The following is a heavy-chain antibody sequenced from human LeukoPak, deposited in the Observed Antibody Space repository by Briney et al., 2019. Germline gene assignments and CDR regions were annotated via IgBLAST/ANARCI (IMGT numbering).Heavy chain of an antibody. J-gene: IGHJ4*02. D-gene: IGHD2-21*02. V-gene: IGHV4-61*01. Sequence: SETLSLTCAVSGGSVNSGSYYWSWIRQHPGKGLEWIGYIYYTGIANYNPSLKSRVTISVDTSKNQFSLNLNSVTAADTAVYYCATSQCGSDCYLAGDYWGQGTLVTVSS. CDR1: GGSVNSGSYY. CDR3: ATSQCGSDCYLAGDY. CDR2: IYYTGIA.